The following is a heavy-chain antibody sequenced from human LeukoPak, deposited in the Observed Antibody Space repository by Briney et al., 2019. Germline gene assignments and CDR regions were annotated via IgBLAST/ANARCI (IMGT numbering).Heavy chain of an antibody. CDR2: IYSDGSRT. CDR1: GFTFSSYW. J-gene: IGHJ4*02. D-gene: IGHD2-21*02. V-gene: IGHV3-74*01. Sequence: PGGSLRLSCAASGFTFSSYWMHWVRQGPGKGLVWVSRIYSDGSRTTYADSVKGRFTISGDNAKNTLYLQMNRLRAEDTAVYYCARDMTAHSSAVSGVPGDYWGQGTLVTVSS. CDR3: ARDMTAHSSAVSGVPGDY.